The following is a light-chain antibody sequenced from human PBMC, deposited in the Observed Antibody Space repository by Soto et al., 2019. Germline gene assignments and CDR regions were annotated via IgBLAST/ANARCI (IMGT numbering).Light chain of an antibody. CDR2: GSR. Sequence: QPVLTQPPSVSGAPGQRVTISCTGASSDLGAGFDVHWYQQLPGTAPKLLIYGSRNRPSGVPDRFSGSKSGTSASLAITGLQAEDEGDYYCAAWDDSLSGVLFGGGTKLTVL. V-gene: IGLV1-40*01. J-gene: IGLJ2*01. CDR1: SSDLGAGFD. CDR3: AAWDDSLSGVL.